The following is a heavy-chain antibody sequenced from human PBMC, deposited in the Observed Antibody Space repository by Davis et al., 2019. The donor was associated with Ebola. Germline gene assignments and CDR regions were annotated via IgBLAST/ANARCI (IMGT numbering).Heavy chain of an antibody. CDR3: AKENWEPLGLGFDY. D-gene: IGHD1-26*01. J-gene: IGHJ4*02. V-gene: IGHV3-23*01. CDR1: GSPSSSSA. CDR2: LSGSGGST. Sequence: PGGSLRLSCAASGSPSSSSAMSWARKAPGKGLEWVSALSGSGGSTYYADSVKGRFTISRDNSKTTLYLQMDSLRVEDTAIYYCAKENWEPLGLGFDYWGQGTLVTVSS.